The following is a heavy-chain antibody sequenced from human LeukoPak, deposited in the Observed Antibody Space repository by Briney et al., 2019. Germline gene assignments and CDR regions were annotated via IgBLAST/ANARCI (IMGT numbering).Heavy chain of an antibody. CDR3: ARFAVLLWFGEYYYGMDV. CDR2: INAGNGNT. CDR1: GYTFTSYA. D-gene: IGHD3-10*01. Sequence: ASVKVSCKASGYTFTSYAMHWVRQAPGQRLEWMGWINAGNGNTKYSQKFQGRVTITRDTSASTAYMELSSLRSEDTAVYYCARFAVLLWFGEYYYGMDVWGQGTTVTVSS. V-gene: IGHV1-3*01. J-gene: IGHJ6*02.